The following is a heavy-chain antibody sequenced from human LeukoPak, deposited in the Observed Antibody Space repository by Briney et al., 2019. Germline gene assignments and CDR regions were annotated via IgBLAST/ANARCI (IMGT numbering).Heavy chain of an antibody. J-gene: IGHJ6*02. D-gene: IGHD5-12*01. V-gene: IGHV4-59*01. CDR3: ARDRGYSGYDYYGMDV. CDR2: IYYTGDT. CDR1: GGTISQYY. Sequence: PSETLSLTCTVSGGTISQYYWNWIRQPPGKGLEWIGYIYYTGDTNYTPSLKSRVTISVDTSKTQFSLKLTSVTAADTAVYYCARDRGYSGYDYYGMDVWGQGTTVTVSS.